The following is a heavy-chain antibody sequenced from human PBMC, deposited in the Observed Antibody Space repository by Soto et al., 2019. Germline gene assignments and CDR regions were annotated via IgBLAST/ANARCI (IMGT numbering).Heavy chain of an antibody. CDR3: ASDGGDDSSGYYHDAFDI. J-gene: IGHJ3*02. D-gene: IGHD3-22*01. CDR2: ISAYNGNT. CDR1: GYTFTSYG. V-gene: IGHV1-18*01. Sequence: QVQLVQSGAEVKKPGASVKVSCKASGYTFTSYGISWVRQAPGQGLEWMGWISAYNGNTNYAQKLQGRVTMTTETTTGTAYMGLRSLRSDDTAVYYCASDGGDDSSGYYHDAFDIWGQGTMVTVSS.